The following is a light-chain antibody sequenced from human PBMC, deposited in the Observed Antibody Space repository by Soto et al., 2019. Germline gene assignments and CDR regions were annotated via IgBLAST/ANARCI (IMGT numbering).Light chain of an antibody. Sequence: EIVLTQSPGTLSLSPGERATLSCRASQSVSSSYLAWYQQRPGQAPRLLIYGASSRATGIPDRFSGSGSGTDFTLTINRVEPEDFAVYYCQQYEISPWTFGQGTKVEIK. CDR1: QSVSSSY. CDR2: GAS. CDR3: QQYEISPWT. J-gene: IGKJ1*01. V-gene: IGKV3-20*01.